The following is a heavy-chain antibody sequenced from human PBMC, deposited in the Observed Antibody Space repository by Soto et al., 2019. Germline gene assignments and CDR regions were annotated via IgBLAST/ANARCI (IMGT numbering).Heavy chain of an antibody. CDR3: AKDRSYGGVFNYYYGMDV. D-gene: IGHD5-18*01. Sequence: GGSLRLSCAASGFTFSSYGMHWVRQAPGKGLEWVAVISYDGSNKYYADSVKGRFTISRDNSKNTLYLQMNSLRAEDTAVYYCAKDRSYGGVFNYYYGMDVWGQGTTVTVSS. J-gene: IGHJ6*02. CDR1: GFTFSSYG. CDR2: ISYDGSNK. V-gene: IGHV3-30*18.